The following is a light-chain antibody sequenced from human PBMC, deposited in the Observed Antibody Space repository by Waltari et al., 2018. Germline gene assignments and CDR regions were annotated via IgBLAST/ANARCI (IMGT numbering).Light chain of an antibody. CDR1: SSDVGGYHS. V-gene: IGLV2-14*01. CDR3: SSYTSSSKV. J-gene: IGLJ1*01. Sequence: QSALTQPASVSGSPGQSITTSCTGTSSDVGGYHSVTWYQQHPGKAPKLMIYDVSNRPSGVSNRFSGSKSGNTASLTISGLQAEDEADYYCSSYTSSSKVFGTGTKVTVL. CDR2: DVS.